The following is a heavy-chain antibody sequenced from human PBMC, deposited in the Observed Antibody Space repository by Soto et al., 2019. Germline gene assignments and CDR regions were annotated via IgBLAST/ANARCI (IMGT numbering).Heavy chain of an antibody. Sequence: QVQLVQSGAEVKKPGSSVKVSCKASGGTFSSYAISWVRQAPGQGLEWMGGIITIFGTANYAQKFQGRVTITADESTSTAYMELSSLRSEDTAVDYCARDLADCSSTSCPKGVYNWFDPWGQGTLVTVSS. CDR1: GGTFSSYA. V-gene: IGHV1-69*01. J-gene: IGHJ5*02. D-gene: IGHD2-2*01. CDR3: ARDLADCSSTSCPKGVYNWFDP. CDR2: IITIFGTA.